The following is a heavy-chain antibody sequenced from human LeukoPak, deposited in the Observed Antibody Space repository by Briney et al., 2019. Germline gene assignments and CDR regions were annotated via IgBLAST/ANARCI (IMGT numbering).Heavy chain of an antibody. V-gene: IGHV4-39*01. Sequence: PSETLSLTCTVSGGSISSSSYYWGWIRQPPGKGLEWIGSIYYSGSTYYNPSLKSRVTISVDTSKNQFSLKLSSVTAADTAVYYCASTPSARITTFGVVINWGQGTLVTVSS. CDR1: GGSISSSSYY. CDR2: IYYSGST. CDR3: ASTPSARITTFGVVIN. D-gene: IGHD3-3*01. J-gene: IGHJ4*02.